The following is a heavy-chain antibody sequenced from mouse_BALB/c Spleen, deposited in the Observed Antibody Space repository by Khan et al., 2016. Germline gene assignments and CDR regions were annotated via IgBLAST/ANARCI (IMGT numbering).Heavy chain of an antibody. CDR2: IWSDGST. V-gene: IGHV2-6*02. D-gene: IGHD2-3*01. CDR3: ARRDDGGGAMDY. Sequence: QMQLEESGPGLVAPSQSLSITCTVSGFSLTSYGVHWVRQPPGKGLEWLVVIWSDGSTTYNSALKSRLSISKDNSKSQVFLKMNSLQTDDTAMYYCARRDDGGGAMDYWGQGTSVTVSS. J-gene: IGHJ4*01. CDR1: GFSLTSYG.